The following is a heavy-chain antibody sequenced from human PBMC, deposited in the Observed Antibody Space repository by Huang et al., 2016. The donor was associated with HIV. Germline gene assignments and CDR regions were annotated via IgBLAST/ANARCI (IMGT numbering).Heavy chain of an antibody. Sequence: QVQLRQWGAGLVKPSETLSLTCAVYGGSFSGYSWTWIRQSPGKGLEWIGEINNIVKTHYQPSRKSRVTMSKGTAKNQFSLQLTSVSAADTGVYFCAREKAADSAWYGVYYFDYWGEGALVTVTS. V-gene: IGHV4-34*01. D-gene: IGHD6-19*01. CDR2: INNIVKT. CDR1: GGSFSGYS. CDR3: AREKAADSAWYGVYYFDY. J-gene: IGHJ4*02.